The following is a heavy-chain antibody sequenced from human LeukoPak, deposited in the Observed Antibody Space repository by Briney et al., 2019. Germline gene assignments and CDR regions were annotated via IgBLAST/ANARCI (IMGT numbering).Heavy chain of an antibody. CDR3: ARDGREYYDFWSGYYGDYYYYMDV. CDR2: ISSSSTI. J-gene: IGHJ6*03. Sequence: GGSLRLSCAASGFTFSSYAMSWVRQAPGKGLEWVSYISSSSTIYYADSVKGRFTISRDNAKNSLYLQMNSLRAEDTAVYYCARDGREYYDFWSGYYGDYYYYMDVWGKGTTVTVSS. D-gene: IGHD3-3*01. V-gene: IGHV3-48*04. CDR1: GFTFSSYA.